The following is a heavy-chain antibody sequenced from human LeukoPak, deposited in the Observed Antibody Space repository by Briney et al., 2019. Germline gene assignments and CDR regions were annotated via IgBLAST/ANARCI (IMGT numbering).Heavy chain of an antibody. Sequence: PGGSLRLSCAASGFTFSSYAMSWVRQAPGKGLEWVSGILDSGYSTYYANSVKGRFTISRDNSNNTLCLQMNSLRAEDTAVYYCAKLGGHPLHNYYVGVWGKGTTVDVSS. CDR1: GFTFSSYA. V-gene: IGHV3-23*01. D-gene: IGHD3-16*01. J-gene: IGHJ6*03. CDR2: ILDSGYST. CDR3: AKLGGHPLHNYYVGV.